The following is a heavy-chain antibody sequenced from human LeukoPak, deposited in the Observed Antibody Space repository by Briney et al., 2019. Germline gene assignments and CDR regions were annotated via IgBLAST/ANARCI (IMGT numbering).Heavy chain of an antibody. V-gene: IGHV3-13*01. CDR1: GFTFIDYD. Sequence: GGSLRLSCAASGFTFIDYDMHWVRQVIGKGLEWVSAIGIRGDTHYSGSAKGRFTISRENAESSLYLQMNSLRAEDTAVYYCARGGIQVSGIDEFDYWGQGTLVTVSS. CDR3: ARGGIQVSGIDEFDY. CDR2: IGIRGDT. D-gene: IGHD6-19*01. J-gene: IGHJ4*02.